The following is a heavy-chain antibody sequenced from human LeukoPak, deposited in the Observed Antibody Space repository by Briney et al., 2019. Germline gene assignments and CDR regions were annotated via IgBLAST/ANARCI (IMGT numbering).Heavy chain of an antibody. CDR3: ARDLVTVTKGFDI. CDR1: GDSFSSHY. V-gene: IGHV4-59*11. CDR2: ISYIGST. Sequence: SETLSLTCVVSGDSFSSHYWTWIRQSPGKGLEWIGYISYIGSTNYNPSLKSRVTNSIDTSKNQFSLKLRSVTAADTAVYYCARDLVTVTKGFDIWGQGTMVSVSS. D-gene: IGHD4-17*01. J-gene: IGHJ3*02.